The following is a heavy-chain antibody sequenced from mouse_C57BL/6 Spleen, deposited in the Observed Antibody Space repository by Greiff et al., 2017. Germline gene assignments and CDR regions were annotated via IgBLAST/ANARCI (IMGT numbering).Heavy chain of an antibody. Sequence: QVQLQQSGPGLVAPSQSLSITCTVSGFSLTSYAISWVRQPPGKGLEWLGVIWTGGGTNYNSALKSRLSISKDNSKSQVFLQMNSLQTDDTARYYGAGRGSYGNPWYFDVWGKGTTVTVSS. D-gene: IGHD2-1*01. V-gene: IGHV2-9-1*01. CDR3: AGRGSYGNPWYFDV. CDR2: IWTGGGT. J-gene: IGHJ1*03. CDR1: GFSLTSYA.